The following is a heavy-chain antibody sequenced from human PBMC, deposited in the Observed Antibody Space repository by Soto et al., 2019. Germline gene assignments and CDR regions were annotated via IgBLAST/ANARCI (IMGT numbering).Heavy chain of an antibody. D-gene: IGHD1-26*01. CDR1: GGSFSGYY. CDR3: ARARVGYGMDV. V-gene: IGHV4-34*01. CDR2: INHSGST. J-gene: IGHJ6*02. Sequence: PSETLSLTCAVYGGSFSGYYWSWIRQPPGKGLEWIGEINHSGSTNYNPSLKSRVTISVDTSKNQFSLKLSSVTAADTAVYYCARARVGYGMDVWGQGTTVTVSS.